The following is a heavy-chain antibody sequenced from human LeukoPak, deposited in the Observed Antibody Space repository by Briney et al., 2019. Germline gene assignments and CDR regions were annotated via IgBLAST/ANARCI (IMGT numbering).Heavy chain of an antibody. J-gene: IGHJ6*02. CDR2: INPSGGRS. CDR1: GYTFTNYY. D-gene: IGHD3-22*01. Sequence: ASVKVSCKASGYTFTNYYMHWVRQAPGQGLEWMGMINPSGGRSSYAQKFQGRVTMTRDTSTSTVYMELRSLGSDDTAVYYCARDSKWFINDYYYGMDVWGQGTTVTVSS. CDR3: ARDSKWFINDYYYGMDV. V-gene: IGHV1-46*01.